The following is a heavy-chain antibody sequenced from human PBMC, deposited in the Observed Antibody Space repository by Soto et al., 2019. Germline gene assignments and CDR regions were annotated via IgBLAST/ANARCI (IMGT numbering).Heavy chain of an antibody. CDR2: ISYDGSNK. J-gene: IGHJ6*02. V-gene: IGHV3-30-3*01. D-gene: IGHD3-3*01. CDR3: ARDICDFWSGLLLPVVYYYGMDV. CDR1: GFTFSSYA. Sequence: TGGSLRLSCAASGFTFSSYAMHWVRQAPGKGLEWVAVISYDGSNKYYADSVKGRFTISRDNSKNTLYLQMNSLRAEDTAVYYCARDICDFWSGLLLPVVYYYGMDVWGQGTTVTVSS.